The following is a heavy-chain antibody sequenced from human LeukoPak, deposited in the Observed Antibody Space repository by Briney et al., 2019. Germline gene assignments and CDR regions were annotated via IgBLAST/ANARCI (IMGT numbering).Heavy chain of an antibody. V-gene: IGHV4-39*07. J-gene: IGHJ4*02. D-gene: IGHD3-10*01. Sequence: PSETLSLTCTVSGGSISSSSYYWGWIRQPPGKGLEWIGSIYYSGSTYYNPSLKSRVTISVDTSKNQFSLKLSSVTAADTAVYYCARVWFGEGYFDYWGQGTLVTVSS. CDR1: GGSISSSSYY. CDR3: ARVWFGEGYFDY. CDR2: IYYSGST.